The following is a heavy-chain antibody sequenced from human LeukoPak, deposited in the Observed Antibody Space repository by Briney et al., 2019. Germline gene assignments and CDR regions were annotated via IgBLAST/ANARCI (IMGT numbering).Heavy chain of an antibody. D-gene: IGHD2-2*02. J-gene: IGHJ4*02. CDR1: GFNFEEYA. CDR2: ISWNSSSI. V-gene: IGHV3-9*01. Sequence: PGGSLRLSCAASGFNFEEYAIHWVRQAPGKGLVWVSGISWNSSSIAYADSVKGRFTISRDNAKNSLYLQMNSLRPEDTAFYYCAKAGCSNIICYTNYWGQGTLVTVSS. CDR3: AKAGCSNIICYTNY.